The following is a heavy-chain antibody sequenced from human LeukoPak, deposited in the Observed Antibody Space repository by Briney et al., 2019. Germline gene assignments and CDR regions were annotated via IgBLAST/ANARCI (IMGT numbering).Heavy chain of an antibody. CDR2: ISGSGTTI. J-gene: IGHJ4*02. CDR1: GFTFNGYA. D-gene: IGHD1-26*01. V-gene: IGHV3-48*01. Sequence: PGGSLRLSCEASGFTFNGYAMNWVRQAPGKGLEWVSYISGSGTTIYYSDSVKGRFTISRDDAKNILYLQMNSLRAEDTAVYYCARARVPTGEMDGVGALLYYWGQGTLVTVSS. CDR3: ARARVPTGEMDGVGALLYY.